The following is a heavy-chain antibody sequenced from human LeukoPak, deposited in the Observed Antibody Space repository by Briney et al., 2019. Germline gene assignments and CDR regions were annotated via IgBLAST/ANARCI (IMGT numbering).Heavy chain of an antibody. CDR3: ARLGCGGGSCYSARGGYYYYYMDV. D-gene: IGHD2-15*01. J-gene: IGHJ6*03. V-gene: IGHV4-59*08. CDR2: IYYSGST. Sequence: SETLSPTCTVSGGSISSYYWSWIRQPPGKGLGCIGYIYYSGSTNYNPSLKRRVTISLDTSKNQFSLKLSSVTAADTAVYYCARLGCGGGSCYSARGGYYYYYMDVWGKGTTVTVSS. CDR1: GGSISSYY.